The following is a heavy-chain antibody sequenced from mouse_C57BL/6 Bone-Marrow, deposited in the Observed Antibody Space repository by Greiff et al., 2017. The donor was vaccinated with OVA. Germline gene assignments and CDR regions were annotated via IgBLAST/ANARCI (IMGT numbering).Heavy chain of an antibody. Sequence: EVQLQQSGPELVKPGASVKMSCKASGYTFTDYNMHWVKQSHGKSLEWIGDINPNNGGTSYNLKFKGKATLTVNKSSSTAYMELRSLTSEDSAVYYRASGARGWDYFGYWGQGTTLTVSS. CDR2: INPNNGGT. CDR1: GYTFTDYN. CDR3: ASGARGWDYFGY. D-gene: IGHD2-3*01. V-gene: IGHV1-22*01. J-gene: IGHJ2*01.